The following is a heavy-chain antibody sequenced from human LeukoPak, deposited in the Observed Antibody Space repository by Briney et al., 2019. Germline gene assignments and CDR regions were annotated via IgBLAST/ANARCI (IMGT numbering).Heavy chain of an antibody. V-gene: IGHV1-18*01. CDR1: GYTFTMNG. D-gene: IGHD2-15*01. CDR2: ISSYNGKT. J-gene: IGHJ6*02. CDR3: ARMYCSRGSCYPLFYYNAMDV. Sequence: ASVKVSCKASGYTFTMNGISWVRQAPGQGLEWMGWISSYNGKTNYAQRLQGRVTMTTDTSTSTAYMELRSLRSDDTAVCYCARMYCSRGSCYPLFYYNAMDVWGQGTTVTVSS.